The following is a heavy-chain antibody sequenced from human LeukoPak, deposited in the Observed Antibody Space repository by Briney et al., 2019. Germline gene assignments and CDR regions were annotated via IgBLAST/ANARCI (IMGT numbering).Heavy chain of an antibody. D-gene: IGHD5-18*01. J-gene: IGHJ3*02. Sequence: SETLSLTCTVSGGSISSYYWSWIRQPPGKGLEWIGYIYYSGSTNYNPSLKSRVTISVDTSKNQFSLKLSSVTAADTAVYYCARDTQSKRGYSYGYAGPHAFDIWGQGTMVTVSS. V-gene: IGHV4-59*01. CDR3: ARDTQSKRGYSYGYAGPHAFDI. CDR1: GGSISSYY. CDR2: IYYSGST.